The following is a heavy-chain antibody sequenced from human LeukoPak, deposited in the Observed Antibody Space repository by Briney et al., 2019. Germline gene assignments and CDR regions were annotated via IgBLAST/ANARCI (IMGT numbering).Heavy chain of an antibody. CDR1: GVSISSYY. CDR2: MYISGST. CDR3: ARDGGVVVPTAPAVFDI. Sequence: SETLSLTCTVSGVSISSYYWSWVRQPAGKGLEWIGRMYISGSTNHNPSLKSRVTMSVDTSKNQFSLKLSSVTAADTAVYYCARDGGVVVPTAPAVFDIWGQGTMVTVSS. J-gene: IGHJ3*02. D-gene: IGHD2-2*01. V-gene: IGHV4-4*07.